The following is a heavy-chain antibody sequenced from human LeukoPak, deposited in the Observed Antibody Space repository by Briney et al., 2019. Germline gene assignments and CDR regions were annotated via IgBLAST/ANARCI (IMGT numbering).Heavy chain of an antibody. Sequence: ASVKVSCKASGGTFSSYAISWVRQAPGQGLEWMGRIIPIFGTANYAQKSQGRVTITTDESTSTAYMELSSLRSEDTAVYYCARDLPKSPYDSSGYYLDYWGQGTLVTVSS. CDR2: IIPIFGTA. D-gene: IGHD3-22*01. J-gene: IGHJ4*02. V-gene: IGHV1-69*05. CDR3: ARDLPKSPYDSSGYYLDY. CDR1: GGTFSSYA.